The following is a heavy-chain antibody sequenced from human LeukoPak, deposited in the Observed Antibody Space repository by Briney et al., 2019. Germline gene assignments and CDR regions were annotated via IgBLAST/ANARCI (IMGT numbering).Heavy chain of an antibody. CDR3: ARDSLTMIVGRQKRGLDY. D-gene: IGHD3-22*01. CDR1: GFTFSSYG. CDR2: IRYDGSNK. Sequence: GGSLRLSCAASGFTFSSYGMHWVRQAPGKGLEWVAFIRYDGSNKYYADSVKGRFTISRDNSKNTLYLQMNSLRAEDTAVYYCARDSLTMIVGRQKRGLDYWGQGTLVTVSS. V-gene: IGHV3-30*02. J-gene: IGHJ4*02.